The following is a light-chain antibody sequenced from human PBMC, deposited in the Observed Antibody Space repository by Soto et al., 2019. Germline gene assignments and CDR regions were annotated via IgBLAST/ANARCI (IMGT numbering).Light chain of an antibody. CDR2: DAY. V-gene: IGLV2-14*01. J-gene: IGLJ1*01. Sequence: QSVLTQPASVSGSPGQSITISYTGTSSDVGAYNLVSWYQQHPGRAPKLMIYDAYDRPSGVSNRFSGSKSGNTASLTISGLQAEDEADYYCSSYTTSSTYVFGTGTKATVL. CDR1: SSDVGAYNL. CDR3: SSYTTSSTYV.